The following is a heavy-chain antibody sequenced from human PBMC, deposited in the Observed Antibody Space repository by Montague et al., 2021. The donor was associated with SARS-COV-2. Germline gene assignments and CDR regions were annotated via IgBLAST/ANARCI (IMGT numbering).Heavy chain of an antibody. J-gene: IGHJ5*02. D-gene: IGHD2-2*01. CDR1: GGSVSGTSYY. CDR3: ARQGGPAGKHWFDP. V-gene: IGHV4-39*01. CDR2: IHHSGTT. Sequence: SETLSLTCTVSGGSVSGTSYYWAWIRQPPGKGLEWIVNIHHSGTTFYNPSLKSRVTISVDTSKNEVSLKSNSVTAADTAVYYCARQGGPAGKHWFDPWGQGTLVTVSP.